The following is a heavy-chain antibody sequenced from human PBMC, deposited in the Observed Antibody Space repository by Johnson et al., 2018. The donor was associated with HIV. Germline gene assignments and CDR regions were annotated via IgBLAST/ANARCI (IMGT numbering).Heavy chain of an antibody. CDR1: GFTFSSYA. J-gene: IGHJ3*02. D-gene: IGHD1-26*01. CDR2: ISGSGGSP. Sequence: MLLVESGGGLVQPGGSLRLSCAASGFTFSSYAMSWVRQAPGKGLEWVSAISGSGGSPYYADPVRGRFTFSRDNSKNTLYLTMNSLRAEDTAVYSCASASSGSYYDREPFDAFDIWGQGTMVTVSS. CDR3: ASASSGSYYDREPFDAFDI. V-gene: IGHV3-23*04.